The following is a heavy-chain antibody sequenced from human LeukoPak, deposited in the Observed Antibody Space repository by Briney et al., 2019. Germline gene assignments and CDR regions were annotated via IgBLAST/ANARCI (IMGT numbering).Heavy chain of an antibody. V-gene: IGHV3-48*01. CDR3: AKDLRGDGYNLGYFDY. J-gene: IGHJ4*02. CDR2: ISSSSSTI. D-gene: IGHD5-24*01. CDR1: GFTFSSYS. Sequence: AGGSLRLSCAASGFTFSSYSMNWVRQAPGKGLEWVSYISSSSSTIYYADSVKGRFTISRDNAKNSLYLQMNSPRAEDTALYYCAKDLRGDGYNLGYFDYWGQGTLVTVSS.